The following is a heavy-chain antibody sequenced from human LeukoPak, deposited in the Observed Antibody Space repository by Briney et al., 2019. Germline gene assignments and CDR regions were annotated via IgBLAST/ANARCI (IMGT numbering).Heavy chain of an antibody. CDR3: ASHPSLYYYDTRGYIPYCFDY. V-gene: IGHV3-21*01. CDR1: GFTFSSYS. CDR2: ISSSSSYI. Sequence: GGSLRLSCAASGFTFSSYSMNWVRQAPGKGLEWVSSISSSSSYIYYADSVKGRFTISRDNAKNSLYLQMNSLRAEDTAVYYCASHPSLYYYDTRGYIPYCFDYWGQGTLVTVSS. J-gene: IGHJ4*02. D-gene: IGHD3-22*01.